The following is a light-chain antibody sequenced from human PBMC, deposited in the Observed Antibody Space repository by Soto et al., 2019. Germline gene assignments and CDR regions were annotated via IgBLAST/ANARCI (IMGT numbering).Light chain of an antibody. CDR1: QSISTY. V-gene: IGKV1-39*01. CDR3: QQSYSIPFA. J-gene: IGKJ3*01. Sequence: DIQMTQSPSSPSASVGDRVTITCRASQSISTYLNWYQQKPGKAPNLLIYATSSLESGVPSRFSGSGSGTDFTLTISSLQPEDFATYYCQQSYSIPFAFGPGTKVDIK. CDR2: ATS.